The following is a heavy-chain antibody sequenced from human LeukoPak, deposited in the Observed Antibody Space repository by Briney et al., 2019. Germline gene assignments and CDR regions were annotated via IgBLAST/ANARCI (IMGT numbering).Heavy chain of an antibody. Sequence: PGGSLRLSCTASGFTFSSDDMHWVRQAPGKGLEWVAFIRYNGSNKYYADSVKGRFTISRDNSKNTLSLQMSSLRTEDTAVYYCAKVDSSAWFGSWGQGTLVTASS. CDR3: AKVDSSAWFGS. J-gene: IGHJ5*01. D-gene: IGHD6-19*01. CDR2: IRYNGSNK. CDR1: GFTFSSDD. V-gene: IGHV3-30*02.